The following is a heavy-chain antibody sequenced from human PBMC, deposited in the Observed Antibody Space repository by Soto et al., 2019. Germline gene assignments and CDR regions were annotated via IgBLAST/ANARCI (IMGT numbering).Heavy chain of an antibody. Sequence: PGESLKISSKGSGYSFTSYGISWVRQMTGKGLEWMGRIDPSDSYTNYSPSFQGHVTISADKSISTAYLQWSSLKASDTAMYYCARLNYEDYYYGMDVWGQGTTVTVSS. V-gene: IGHV5-10-1*01. J-gene: IGHJ6*02. D-gene: IGHD1-7*01. CDR2: IDPSDSYT. CDR1: GYSFTSYG. CDR3: ARLNYEDYYYGMDV.